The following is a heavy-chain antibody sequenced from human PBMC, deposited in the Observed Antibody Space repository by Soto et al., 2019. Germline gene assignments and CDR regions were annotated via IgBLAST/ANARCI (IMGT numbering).Heavy chain of an antibody. CDR3: ARDYYKYYDSSGYYRSPDY. J-gene: IGHJ4*02. V-gene: IGHV3-30-3*01. Sequence: GSLRLSCAASRFTFSSYAMHWVRQAPGKGLEWVALISYDGSDKDYADSVKGRFTISRDNSRNTLFLQMNSLRAEDTAVYYCARDYYKYYDSSGYYRSPDYWGQGTLVTVSS. D-gene: IGHD3-22*01. CDR1: RFTFSSYA. CDR2: ISYDGSDK.